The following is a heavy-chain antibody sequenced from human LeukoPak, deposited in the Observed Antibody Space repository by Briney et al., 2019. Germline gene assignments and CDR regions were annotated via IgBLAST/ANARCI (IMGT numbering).Heavy chain of an antibody. CDR2: TYYRSKLYN. D-gene: IGHD3-10*01. CDR1: GDSVSSNSAA. V-gene: IGHV6-1*01. J-gene: IGHJ6*02. CDR3: ARLTDGSGSYGSDYYYGMDV. Sequence: SQTLSLTCALSGDSVSSNSAAWNWIRQSPSRGLEWLGRTYYRSKLYNDDAVSVESRITINPDTSKNQFSLQLNPVTPEDTAVYYCARLTDGSGSYGSDYYYGMDVWGQGTTVTVSS.